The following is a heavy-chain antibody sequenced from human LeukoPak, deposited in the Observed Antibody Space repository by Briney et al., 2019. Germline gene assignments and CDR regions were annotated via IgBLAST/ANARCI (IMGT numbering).Heavy chain of an antibody. CDR2: ISGSGGNT. CDR1: GFTFSSYA. D-gene: IGHD1-7*01. Sequence: PGASLRLSCAASGFTFSSYAMSWVRQAPGKGLEWVSGISGSGGNTYYADSVKGRFTISRDSSKNTLYLQMDGLRAEDTAVYYCAKDITGTTRFDYWGQGTLVTVSS. CDR3: AKDITGTTRFDY. J-gene: IGHJ4*02. V-gene: IGHV3-23*01.